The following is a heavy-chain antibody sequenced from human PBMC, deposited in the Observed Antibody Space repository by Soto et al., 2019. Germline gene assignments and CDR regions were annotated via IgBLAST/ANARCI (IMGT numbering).Heavy chain of an antibody. V-gene: IGHV4-34*01. D-gene: IGHD1-1*01. CDR1: GGFVSSGSYY. CDR3: ARVERGTATTVVDAFDI. CDR2: MSHSGGT. J-gene: IGHJ3*02. Sequence: QVQLQQWGAGLLKPSETLSLTCAVYGGFVSSGSYYWSWIRQPPGKGLEWIGEMSHSGGTHFNPSLKSRVTISVDTSKNQFSLKMRSETAADTALYYCARVERGTATTVVDAFDIWGPGTMVTVSS.